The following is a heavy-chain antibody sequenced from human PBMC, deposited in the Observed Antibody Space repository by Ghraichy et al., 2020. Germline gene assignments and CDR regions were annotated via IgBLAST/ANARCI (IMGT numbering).Heavy chain of an antibody. V-gene: IGHV3-21*01. J-gene: IGHJ4*02. CDR3: ARVKPPIAAAGSGY. D-gene: IGHD6-13*01. Sequence: GESLNISCVASGFTFSSYSMNWVRQAPGKGLEWVSSISSSSSYIYYADSVKGRFTISRDNAKNSLYLQMNSLRAEDTAVYYCARVKPPIAAAGSGYWGQGTLVTVSS. CDR1: GFTFSSYS. CDR2: ISSSSSYI.